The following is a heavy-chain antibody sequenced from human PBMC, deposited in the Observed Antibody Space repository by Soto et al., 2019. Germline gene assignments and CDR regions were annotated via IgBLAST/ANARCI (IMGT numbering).Heavy chain of an antibody. CDR2: IKQDGSEK. CDR3: ARVTLEMATMGEAFDI. Sequence: EVQLVESGGGLVQPGGSLRLSCAASGFTFSSYWMSWVRQAPGKGLEGVANIKQDGSEKYYVDSVKGRFTISRDNAKNSLYLQMNSLRAEDTAVYYCARVTLEMATMGEAFDIWGQGTMVTVSS. D-gene: IGHD3-16*01. J-gene: IGHJ3*02. CDR1: GFTFSSYW. V-gene: IGHV3-7*03.